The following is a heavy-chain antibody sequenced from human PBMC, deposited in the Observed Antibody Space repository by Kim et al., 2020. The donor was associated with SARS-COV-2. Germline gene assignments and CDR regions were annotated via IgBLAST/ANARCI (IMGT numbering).Heavy chain of an antibody. J-gene: IGHJ4*02. CDR1: GFTFSSYA. Sequence: GGSLRLSCAASGFTFSSYAMSWVRQAPGKGLEWVSAISGSGGSTYYADSVKGRFTISRDNSKNTLYLQMNSLRAEDTAVYYCAKDPFTFGGVIVLYYFDYWGQGTLVTVSS. CDR2: ISGSGGST. V-gene: IGHV3-23*01. D-gene: IGHD3-16*02. CDR3: AKDPFTFGGVIVLYYFDY.